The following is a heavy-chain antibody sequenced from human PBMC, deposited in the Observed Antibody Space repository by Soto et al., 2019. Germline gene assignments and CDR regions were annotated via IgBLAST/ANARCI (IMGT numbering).Heavy chain of an antibody. CDR1: GFTFSSYG. D-gene: IGHD1-20*01. V-gene: IGHV3-30*03. J-gene: IGHJ3*02. CDR2: ISYDGSNK. Sequence: QVQLVESGGGVVQPGRSLRLSCAASGFTFSSYGMHWVRQAPGKGLEWVAVISYDGSNKYYADSVKGRFTISRDNSKNTLYLQMNSLRAEDTAVYYGARGTVYRGAFDIWGQGTMVTVS. CDR3: ARGTVYRGAFDI.